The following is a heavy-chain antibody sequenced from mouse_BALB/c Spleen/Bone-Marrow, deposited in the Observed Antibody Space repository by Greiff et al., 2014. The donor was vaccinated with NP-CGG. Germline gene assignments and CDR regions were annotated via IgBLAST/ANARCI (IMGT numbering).Heavy chain of an antibody. D-gene: IGHD2-1*01. CDR2: IDPADGIT. Sequence: VQLQQSGAEPVKPGASVKLSCTASGFNIKDTFMHWMKQRPEQGLEWNGRIDPADGITKYDPKFQGKATIITDTSSNTAYLQLSSLTSEDTAVYYCASSGNYEGGAMDYWGQGTSVTVSS. CDR3: ASSGNYEGGAMDY. V-gene: IGHV14-3*02. CDR1: GFNIKDTF. J-gene: IGHJ4*01.